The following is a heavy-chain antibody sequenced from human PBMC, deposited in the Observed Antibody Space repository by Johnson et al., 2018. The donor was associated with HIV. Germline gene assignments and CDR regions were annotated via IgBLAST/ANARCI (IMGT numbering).Heavy chain of an antibody. CDR2: IYSGGST. V-gene: IGHV3-53*01. J-gene: IGHJ3*02. CDR1: GFTVSSNY. Sequence: EVQLVESGGGLVKPGGSLRLSCAASGFTVSSNYMSWVRQAPGKGLEWVSVIYSGGSTYYADSVKGRFTISRDNSKNTLYLQMNSLRAEDTAVYYCARWVIAARSFGAFDIWGQGTMVTVSS. CDR3: ARWVIAARSFGAFDI. D-gene: IGHD6-6*01.